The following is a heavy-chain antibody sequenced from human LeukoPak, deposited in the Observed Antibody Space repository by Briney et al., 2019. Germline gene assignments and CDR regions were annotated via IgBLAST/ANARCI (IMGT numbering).Heavy chain of an antibody. CDR3: ATDFDYYDSSKTRS. D-gene: IGHD3-22*01. V-gene: IGHV1-24*01. J-gene: IGHJ5*02. Sequence: ASVKVSCKVSGYTLTELSMHWVRQAPGKGLEWMGGFDPEDGETIYAQKFQGRVTMTEDTSTDTAYMELSSLRSEDTAVYYCATDFDYYDSSKTRSWGQGTLVTVSS. CDR1: GYTLTELS. CDR2: FDPEDGET.